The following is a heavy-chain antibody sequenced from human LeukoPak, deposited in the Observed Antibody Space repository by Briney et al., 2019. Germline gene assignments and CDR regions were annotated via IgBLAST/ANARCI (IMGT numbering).Heavy chain of an antibody. CDR2: IKKDGSEK. J-gene: IGHJ4*02. CDR1: GFTFSSYW. Sequence: GSLRLSCAASGFTFSSYWMSWVRQAPGKGLEWVANIKKDGSEKYYVDSVKGRFTISRDNAKTSLYLQMNSLRAEDTAVYYCARDLSGVTGYTYGRGIDYWGQGTLVTVSS. D-gene: IGHD5-18*01. CDR3: ARDLSGVTGYTYGRGIDY. V-gene: IGHV3-7*01.